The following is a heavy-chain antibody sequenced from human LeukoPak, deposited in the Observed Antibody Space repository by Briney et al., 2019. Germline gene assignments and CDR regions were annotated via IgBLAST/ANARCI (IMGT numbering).Heavy chain of an antibody. V-gene: IGHV3-48*01. J-gene: IGHJ4*02. CDR1: GFTFSSYS. CDR3: ARDRNTDFWSGYYTNYCDY. D-gene: IGHD3-3*01. CDR2: ISSSSSTI. Sequence: PGGSLRLSCAASGFTFSSYSMNWVRQAPGKGLEWVSYISSSSSTIYYADSVKGRFTISRDNAKNSLYLQMNSLRAEDTAVYYCARDRNTDFWSGYYTNYCDYWGQGTLVTVSS.